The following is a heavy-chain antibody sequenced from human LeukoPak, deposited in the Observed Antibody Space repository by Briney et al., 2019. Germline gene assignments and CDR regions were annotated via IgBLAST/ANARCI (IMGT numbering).Heavy chain of an antibody. J-gene: IGHJ3*02. V-gene: IGHV1-69*13. Sequence: SVKVSCKASGGTFSSYAISWVRQAPGQGLEWMGGIIPIFGTANYAQKFQGRVTIAADESTSTAYMELSSLRSEDTAVYYCATKWLGPGGAFDIWGQGTMVTVSS. CDR1: GGTFSSYA. CDR3: ATKWLGPGGAFDI. CDR2: IIPIFGTA. D-gene: IGHD6-19*01.